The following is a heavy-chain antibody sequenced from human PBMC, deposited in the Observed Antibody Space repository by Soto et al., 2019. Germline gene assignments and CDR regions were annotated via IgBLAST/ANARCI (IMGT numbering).Heavy chain of an antibody. V-gene: IGHV3-11*01. CDR3: ARDTLPTDFGLGWDV. Sequence: QVQLVESGGGLVKPGGSLRLSCAASNFIFSDYYLSWIRQAPGKGLEWVSYISNSGTTVYYADSVKGRFTISRDNAKKSLYLQMNSLRAEDTAVYYRARDTLPTDFGLGWDVWGQGTTVTVSS. D-gene: IGHD4-17*01. CDR1: NFIFSDYY. J-gene: IGHJ6*02. CDR2: ISNSGTTV.